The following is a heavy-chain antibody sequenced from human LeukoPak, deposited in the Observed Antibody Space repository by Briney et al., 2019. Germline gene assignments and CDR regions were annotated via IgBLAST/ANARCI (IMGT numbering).Heavy chain of an antibody. D-gene: IGHD5-18*01. Sequence: SVKVSCKASGYTFNRYGISWVRQAPGQGLEWMGGIIPIFGTANYAQKFQGRVTITADESTSTAYMELSSLRSEDTAVYYCARGYSYGYQRQALPDYWGQGTLVTVSS. CDR3: ARGYSYGYQRQALPDY. CDR2: IIPIFGTA. CDR1: GYTFNRYG. J-gene: IGHJ4*02. V-gene: IGHV1-69*13.